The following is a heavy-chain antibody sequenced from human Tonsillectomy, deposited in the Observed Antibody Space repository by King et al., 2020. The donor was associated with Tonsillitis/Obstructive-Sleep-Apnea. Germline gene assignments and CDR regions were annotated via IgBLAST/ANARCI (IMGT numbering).Heavy chain of an antibody. V-gene: IGHV3-30*18. CDR1: GFTFSSYG. D-gene: IGHD3-3*01. CDR3: AKDNQYYDFCSGSSYGGY. J-gene: IGHJ4*02. Sequence: VQLVESGGGVVQPGRSLRLSCAASGFTFSSYGMHWVRQAPGKGLEWVAVISYDGSNKYYADSVKGRFTISRDNSKNTLYLQMNSLRAEDTAVYYCAKDNQYYDFCSGSSYGGYWGQGTLVTVSS. CDR2: ISYDGSNK.